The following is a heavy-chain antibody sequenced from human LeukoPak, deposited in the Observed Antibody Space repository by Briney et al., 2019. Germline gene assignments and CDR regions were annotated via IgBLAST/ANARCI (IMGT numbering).Heavy chain of an antibody. CDR1: GVSVNDHY. D-gene: IGHD3-3*01. CDR3: AREYDFWTGTDFSRGWLDP. V-gene: IGHV4-4*07. J-gene: IGHJ5*02. Sequence: SETLSLTCSISGVSVNDHYWAWIRQPAGRGLEWIGHIYISGTTDYNPSLRSRVTISLDMSKNSFSLRLTSMTAADTAVYYCAREYDFWTGTDFSRGWLDPWGQGIVVTVSS. CDR2: IYISGTT.